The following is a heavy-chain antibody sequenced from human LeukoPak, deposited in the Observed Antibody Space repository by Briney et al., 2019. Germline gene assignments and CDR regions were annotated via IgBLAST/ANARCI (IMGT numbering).Heavy chain of an antibody. D-gene: IGHD3-22*01. V-gene: IGHV3-23*01. CDR1: GLTFNNYA. CDR3: ATGYSDSLRSPLDS. CDR2: ISGRGGKT. Sequence: GGSLRLSCAASGLTFNNYALTWIRQAPGKGLEWVSSISGRGGKTYYADSVKGRFTISRDDSKNTLFLQMNSLRAEDTAVYYCATGYSDSLRSPLDSWGQGTLVTVSS. J-gene: IGHJ5*01.